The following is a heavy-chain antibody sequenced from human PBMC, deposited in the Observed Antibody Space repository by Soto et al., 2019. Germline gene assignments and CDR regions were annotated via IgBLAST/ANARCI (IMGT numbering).Heavy chain of an antibody. CDR1: GFSFSTYN. Sequence: GGSLRLSCAASGFSFSTYNMDWVRQAPGKRPEWIAYISTTSFTIYYADSVKGRFTISRDNDRNSLYLEVNSLRDEDTAVYYCARDRCYDGTCYSASDSWGQGTLVTVSS. V-gene: IGHV3-48*02. D-gene: IGHD2-15*01. J-gene: IGHJ5*01. CDR3: ARDRCYDGTCYSASDS. CDR2: ISTTSFTI.